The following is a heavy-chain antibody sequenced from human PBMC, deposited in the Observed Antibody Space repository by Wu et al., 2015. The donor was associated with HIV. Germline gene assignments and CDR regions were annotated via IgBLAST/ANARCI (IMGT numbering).Heavy chain of an antibody. D-gene: IGHD1-14*01. V-gene: IGHV1-2*02. CDR1: GYTFIDYY. CDR2: INPNSGGT. Sequence: QVQLLQSGAEVKKPGASVMISCKASGYTFIDYYIYWVRQAPGQGLEWMGWINPNSGGTNYAQKFQGRVTMTRDTSISTAYMELSRLRSDDTAVYYCARAEGFDIWGQGTMVTVSS. J-gene: IGHJ3*02. CDR3: ARAEGFDI.